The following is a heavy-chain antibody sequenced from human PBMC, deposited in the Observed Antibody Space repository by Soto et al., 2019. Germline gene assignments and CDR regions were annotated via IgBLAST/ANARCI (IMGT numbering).Heavy chain of an antibody. CDR2: ISGSGGST. CDR3: AKGREWLSISSDY. V-gene: IGHV3-23*01. D-gene: IGHD3-3*01. Sequence: EVQLLESGGGLVQPGGSLRLSCAASGFTFSSYAMSWVRQAPGKGLEWVSAISGSGGSTYYADSVKGRFNISRDNSKNTLYQQMDSLRAEDTAVYYCAKGREWLSISSDYWGQGTLVTVSS. J-gene: IGHJ4*02. CDR1: GFTFSSYA.